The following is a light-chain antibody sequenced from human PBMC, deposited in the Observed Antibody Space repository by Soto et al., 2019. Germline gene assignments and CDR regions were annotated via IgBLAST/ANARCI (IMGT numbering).Light chain of an antibody. CDR2: DVS. CDR1: SSDVGAYNY. Sequence: QSALTQPASVSGSPGQSITISCTGTSSDVGAYNYVSWYQQHPGKAPKLMIYDVSNRPSGVSNRFSGSRSGNTASLTISGLQAEDEADYYCSSYTRSSTLIFGGGTKVTV. J-gene: IGLJ2*01. V-gene: IGLV2-14*03. CDR3: SSYTRSSTLI.